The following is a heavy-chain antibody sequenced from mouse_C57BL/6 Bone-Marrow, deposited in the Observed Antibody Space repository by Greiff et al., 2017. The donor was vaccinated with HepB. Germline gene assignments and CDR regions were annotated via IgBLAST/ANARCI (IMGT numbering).Heavy chain of an antibody. CDR1: GFTFTDYY. Sequence: EVQGVESGGGLVQPGGSLSLSCAASGFTFTDYYMSWVRQPPGKALEWLGFIRNQDNGYNTEYSASVKGRFTISRDNSQSILYLQMNALRAEDSATYYCARYDYLYYAMDYWGQGTSVTVSS. CDR2: IRNQDNGYNT. J-gene: IGHJ4*01. D-gene: IGHD2-4*01. V-gene: IGHV7-3*01. CDR3: ARYDYLYYAMDY.